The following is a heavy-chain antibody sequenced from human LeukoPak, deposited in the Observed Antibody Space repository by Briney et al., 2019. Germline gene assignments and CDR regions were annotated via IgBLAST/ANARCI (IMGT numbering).Heavy chain of an antibody. Sequence: GASVKVSCKASGGTFSSYAISWVRQAPGQGLEWMGGIIPIFGTANYAQKFQGRVTITADESTSTAYMELSSLRSMDTLMYYCARDAKHYDILTGHDAFDIWGQGTMVTVSS. V-gene: IGHV1-69*13. CDR3: ARDAKHYDILTGHDAFDI. J-gene: IGHJ3*02. CDR2: IIPIFGTA. D-gene: IGHD3-9*01. CDR1: GGTFSSYA.